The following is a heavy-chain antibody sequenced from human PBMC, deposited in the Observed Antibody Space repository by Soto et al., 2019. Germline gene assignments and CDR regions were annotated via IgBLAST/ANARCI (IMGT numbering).Heavy chain of an antibody. V-gene: IGHV1-3*01. CDR1: GYTFTSYA. Sequence: QVQLVQSGDEVKKPGASVKVSCKASGYTFTSYAMHWVRQAPGQRLEWMGWINAGNGNTKYSQKIQGRVTITRDTSASTAYMGLSSMRSEDTAVYYCAGSIAPRNDIDYWGQGTLITVSS. CDR3: AGSIAPRNDIDY. CDR2: INAGNGNT. J-gene: IGHJ4*02. D-gene: IGHD6-6*01.